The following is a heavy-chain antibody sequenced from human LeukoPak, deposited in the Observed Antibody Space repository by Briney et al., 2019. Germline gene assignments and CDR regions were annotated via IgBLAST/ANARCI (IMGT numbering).Heavy chain of an antibody. CDR2: ISYDGSNK. J-gene: IGHJ4*02. Sequence: PGRSLRLSCAASGFTFSSYAMHWVRQAPGKGLEWVAVISYDGSNKYYADSVKGRFTISRDNSKNTLYLQMNSLRAEDTAVYYCAKDGMVAARSFFDYWGQGTLVTVSS. V-gene: IGHV3-30-3*01. CDR1: GFTFSSYA. D-gene: IGHD2-15*01. CDR3: AKDGMVAARSFFDY.